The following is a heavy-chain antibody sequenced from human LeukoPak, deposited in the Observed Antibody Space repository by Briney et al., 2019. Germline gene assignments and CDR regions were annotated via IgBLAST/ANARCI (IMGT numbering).Heavy chain of an antibody. J-gene: IGHJ3*02. V-gene: IGHV4-4*07. D-gene: IGHD2-2*01. Sequence: PSETLSLTCSVSGGSISTYYWSWIRQPAGGGLEWIGRIYTSGGTNYNPSLKSRVTMSVDTSKNQFSLRMTSVTAADTALYWCARVQLPATKGALDIWGQGTMVTVPS. CDR3: ARVQLPATKGALDI. CDR2: IYTSGGT. CDR1: GGSISTYY.